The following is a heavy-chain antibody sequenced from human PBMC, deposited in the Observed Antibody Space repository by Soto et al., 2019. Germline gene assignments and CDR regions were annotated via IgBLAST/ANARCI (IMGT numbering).Heavy chain of an antibody. J-gene: IGHJ3*02. CDR1: GGPISSGGYY. CDR3: AKYYYDSSGYFDAFDI. CDR2: IYYSGST. V-gene: IGHV4-31*03. D-gene: IGHD3-22*01. Sequence: LSLTCTVSGGPISSGGYYWSWIRQHPGKGLEWIGYIYYSGSTYYNPSLKSRVTISVDTSKNQFSLKLSSVTAADTAVYYCAKYYYDSSGYFDAFDIWGQGTMVTVSS.